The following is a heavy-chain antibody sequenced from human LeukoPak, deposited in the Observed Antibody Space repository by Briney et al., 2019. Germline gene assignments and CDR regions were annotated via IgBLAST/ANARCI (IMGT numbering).Heavy chain of an antibody. V-gene: IGHV4-59*01. CDR3: ARARYSFSWDYFDY. J-gene: IGHJ4*02. CDR1: AGSISSFY. D-gene: IGHD6-6*01. Sequence: SETLSLTCTISAGSISSFYWSWIRQPPGKGLEWIGYICYSGNTKYSPSLKSRVTISVDTSKNQFSLKLSSVTAADTAVYFCARARYSFSWDYFDYWGQGALVTVSS. CDR2: ICYSGNT.